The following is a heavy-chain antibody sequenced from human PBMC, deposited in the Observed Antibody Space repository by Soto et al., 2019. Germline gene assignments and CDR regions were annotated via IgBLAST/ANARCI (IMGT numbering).Heavy chain of an antibody. J-gene: IGHJ4*02. Sequence: QVQLVQSGAEVKKPGASVKVSCKASGYTFTSYEINWVRQATGQGLEWMGWMNPNSCDTGYAQKFQGRVTMTRNTSRSTAYMELSSLRSEDTAVYYCARGELLWFGELLRWGQGTLVTVSS. CDR1: GYTFTSYE. CDR3: ARGELLWFGELLR. V-gene: IGHV1-8*01. CDR2: MNPNSCDT. D-gene: IGHD3-10*01.